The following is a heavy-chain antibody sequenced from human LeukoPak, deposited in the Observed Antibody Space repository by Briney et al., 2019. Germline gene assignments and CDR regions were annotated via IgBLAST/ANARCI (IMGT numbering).Heavy chain of an antibody. CDR1: GFTFSNYG. Sequence: GVSLRLFCAASGFTFSNYGMRWVRQASGMGLEGVTALSGSSSSKLYAESVEGRFPIHRDISKHTLYLQVNSLSCGDSGVLYCAKAAGFMVRGVITDYWGQGTMVTVSS. J-gene: IGHJ4*02. CDR3: AKAAGFMVRGVITDY. V-gene: IGHV3-23*01. CDR2: LSGSSSSK. D-gene: IGHD3-10*01.